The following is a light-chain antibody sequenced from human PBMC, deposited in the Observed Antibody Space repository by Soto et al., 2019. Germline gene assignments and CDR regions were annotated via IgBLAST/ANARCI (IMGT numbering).Light chain of an antibody. CDR1: SSNIGSNA. Sequence: QSVLTQPPSASGTPGQRVTISCSGSSSNIGSNAVNWYQQLPGTAPKLVIYRNNQRPSGVPDRFSGSKSGTSASLAISGLQSDDEADYYCAAWDDSLNGPVFGGGTKLTVL. CDR2: RNN. CDR3: AAWDDSLNGPV. J-gene: IGLJ2*01. V-gene: IGLV1-44*01.